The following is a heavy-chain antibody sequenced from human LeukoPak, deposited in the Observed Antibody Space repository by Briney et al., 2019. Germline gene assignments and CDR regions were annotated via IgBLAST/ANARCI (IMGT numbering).Heavy chain of an antibody. J-gene: IGHJ4*02. CDR3: ARVPSTGAYD. V-gene: IGHV1-46*01. CDR2: INPSGGST. CDR1: GYTFTSYY. Sequence: GASVKVSCKASGYTFTSYYMHWVRQAPGQGLEWMGIINPSGGSTSYAQKFQGRVTMTRDTSTSTVYMELSRLRSDDTAVYYCARVPSTGAYDWGQGTLVTVSS. D-gene: IGHD1-26*01.